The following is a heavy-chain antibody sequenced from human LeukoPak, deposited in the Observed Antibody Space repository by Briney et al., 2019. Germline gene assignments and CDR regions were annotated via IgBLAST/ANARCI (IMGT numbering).Heavy chain of an antibody. J-gene: IGHJ4*02. D-gene: IGHD5-18*01. CDR3: AIQLWSQGGYYFDY. CDR2: IRYDGSNK. CDR1: GFTFSSYG. Sequence: GGSLRLSCAASGFTFSSYGMHWVRQAPGKGLEWVAFIRYDGSNKYYADSVKGRFTISRDNSKNTLYLQMNSLRAEDTAVYYCAIQLWSQGGYYFDYWGQGTLVTVSS. V-gene: IGHV3-30*02.